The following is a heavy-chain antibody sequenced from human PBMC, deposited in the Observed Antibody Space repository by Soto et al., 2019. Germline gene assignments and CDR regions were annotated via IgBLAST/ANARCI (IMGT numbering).Heavy chain of an antibody. D-gene: IGHD2-15*01. J-gene: IGHJ5*02. V-gene: IGHV4-59*01. CDR3: ARDLKEYCSDGKCNWFDP. Sequence: PSETLSLTCTVSGGSISSYYWSWIRQPPGKGLEWIGYIYYSGSTNYNPSLKSRVTISFDASKNQISLQLRSVTAADAAVYYCARDLKEYCSDGKCNWFDPWGQGTLVTVSS. CDR1: GGSISSYY. CDR2: IYYSGST.